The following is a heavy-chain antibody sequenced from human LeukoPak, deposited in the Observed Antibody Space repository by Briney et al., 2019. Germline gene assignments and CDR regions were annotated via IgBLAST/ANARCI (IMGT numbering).Heavy chain of an antibody. CDR2: INHSGST. V-gene: IGHV4-34*01. CDR1: GGSFSGYY. J-gene: IGHJ6*03. D-gene: IGHD4-11*01. Sequence: PSETLSLTCAVYGGSFSGYYWSWIRQPPGKGLEWIGEINHSGSTNYNPSLKSRVTISVDTSKNQFSLKLSSVTAADTAVYYCASGNDYPYYYYYMDVWSKGTTVTVSS. CDR3: ASGNDYPYYYYYMDV.